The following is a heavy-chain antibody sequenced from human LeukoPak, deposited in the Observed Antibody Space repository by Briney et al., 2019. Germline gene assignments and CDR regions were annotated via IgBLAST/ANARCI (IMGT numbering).Heavy chain of an antibody. CDR2: IYYSGST. D-gene: IGHD3-22*01. CDR3: ARDGREYAVRYYYDSSYRFDP. CDR1: GGSISSGGYS. Sequence: SETLSLTCTVSGGSISSGGYSWSWIRQHPGKGLEWIGYIYYSGSTYYNPSLKSRVTISVDTSKNQFSLKLSSVTAADTAVYYCARDGREYAVRYYYDSSYRFDPWGQGTLVTVSS. J-gene: IGHJ5*02. V-gene: IGHV4-31*03.